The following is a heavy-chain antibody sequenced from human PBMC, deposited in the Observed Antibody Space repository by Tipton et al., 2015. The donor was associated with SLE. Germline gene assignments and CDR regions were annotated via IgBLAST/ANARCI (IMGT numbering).Heavy chain of an antibody. CDR3: ARAPDLPAAYDS. Sequence: LRLSCTVSGGSIRSTNYYWSWIRQHPEKGLEWIGYIYYTGSTSYNPSLESRVTISVGTSKNQFSLRLTSVTAADSAVYFCARAPDLPAAYDSWGQGTLVTVSS. CDR1: GGSIRSTNYY. V-gene: IGHV4-31*02. J-gene: IGHJ5*01. D-gene: IGHD2-2*01. CDR2: IYYTGST.